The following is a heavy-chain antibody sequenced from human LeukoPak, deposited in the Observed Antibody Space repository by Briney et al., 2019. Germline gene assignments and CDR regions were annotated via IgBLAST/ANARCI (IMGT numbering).Heavy chain of an antibody. V-gene: IGHV1-18*01. D-gene: IGHD3-16*02. Sequence: ASVKVSCKASGYSFTSYGISWVRQAPGQGLEWMGWISAYNGNTNYAQKLQGRVTMTTDTSTSTAYMELRSLRSDDTAVYYCARAGPYRNEHRFDYWGQGTLVTVSS. CDR2: ISAYNGNT. J-gene: IGHJ4*02. CDR3: ARAGPYRNEHRFDY. CDR1: GYSFTSYG.